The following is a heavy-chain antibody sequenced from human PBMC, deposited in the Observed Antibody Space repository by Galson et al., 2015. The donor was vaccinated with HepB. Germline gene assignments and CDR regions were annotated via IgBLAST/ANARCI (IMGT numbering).Heavy chain of an antibody. CDR1: GFTFSSYA. Sequence: CAASGFTFSSYAMHWVRQAPGKGLEWVAVISYDGSNKYYADSVKGRFTISRDNSKNTLYLQMNSLRAEDTAVYYCARENDFWSGPYFDYWGQGTLVTVSS. D-gene: IGHD3-3*01. V-gene: IGHV3-30-3*01. CDR3: ARENDFWSGPYFDY. CDR2: ISYDGSNK. J-gene: IGHJ4*02.